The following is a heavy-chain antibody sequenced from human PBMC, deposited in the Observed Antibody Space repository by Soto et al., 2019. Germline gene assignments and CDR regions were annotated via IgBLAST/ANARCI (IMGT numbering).Heavy chain of an antibody. V-gene: IGHV4-39*01. J-gene: IGHJ4*02. CDR1: GGSISGYY. CDR2: LVYGGTT. D-gene: IGHD3-10*01. CDR3: ARHRGPAPVY. Sequence: QVQLQESGPGLVKPSETLSLTCTVSGGSISGYYWSWIRQPPGKGLEWVGGLVYGGTTDYNPSLKSRLTMSLDTSKNHFSLKLRSVTAADTAVYYCARHRGPAPVYWGQGTLVTDSS.